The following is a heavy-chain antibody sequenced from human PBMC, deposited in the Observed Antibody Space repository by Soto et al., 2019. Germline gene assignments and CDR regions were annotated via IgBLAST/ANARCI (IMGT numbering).Heavy chain of an antibody. D-gene: IGHD6-19*01. V-gene: IGHV3-74*03. CDR3: ARDPAPIGWYDY. CDR2: INSDGRRT. Sequence: GGSLRLSCAASGFTFSNYWMHWVRQAQGKGLVWASRINSDGRRTMYADSGKGLFTICRDNAKNTLYLQMNSLRAEDTALYYCARDPAPIGWYDYWGQGILGTVSS. J-gene: IGHJ4*02. CDR1: GFTFSNYW.